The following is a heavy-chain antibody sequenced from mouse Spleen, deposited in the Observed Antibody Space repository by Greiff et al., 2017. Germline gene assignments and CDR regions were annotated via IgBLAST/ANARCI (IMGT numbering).Heavy chain of an antibody. CDR3: ARTFYGNHEDY. CDR2: ISSGGSYT. CDR1: GFTFSSYA. J-gene: IGHJ2*01. D-gene: IGHD2-10*01. V-gene: IGHV5-9-4*01. Sequence: EVQLVESGGGLVKPGGSLKLSCAASGFTFSSYAMSWVRQSPEKRLEWVAEISSGGSYTYYPDTVTGRFTISRDNPKNTLFLQMTSLRSEDTAMYYCARTFYGNHEDYWGQGTTLTVSS.